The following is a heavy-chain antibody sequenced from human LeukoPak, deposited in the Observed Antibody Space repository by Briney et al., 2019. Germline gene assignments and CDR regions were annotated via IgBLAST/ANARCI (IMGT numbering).Heavy chain of an antibody. CDR3: ARVDSSSWSFDY. CDR1: GYTFTSYY. V-gene: IGHV1-18*04. D-gene: IGHD6-13*01. Sequence: GASVKVSCKASGYTFTSYYMHWVRQAPGQGLEWMGWISAYNGNTNYALKLQGRVTMTTDTSTSTAYMELRSLRSDDTAVYYCARVDSSSWSFDYWGQGTLVTVSS. J-gene: IGHJ4*02. CDR2: ISAYNGNT.